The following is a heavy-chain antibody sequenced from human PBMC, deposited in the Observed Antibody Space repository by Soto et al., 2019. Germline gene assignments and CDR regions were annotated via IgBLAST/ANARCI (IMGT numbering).Heavy chain of an antibody. J-gene: IGHJ5*02. CDR3: AKERGLIPA. CDR1: GFAFSSCA. Sequence: EVQLLESGGGLVQPGGSLRLSCAASGFAFSSCAMTWVRQAPGKGLEWVSTVTPGGDSTYYADSVKGRFTISRDNSNNTWCLQMNSLRVEDTAIYYCAKERGLIPALGQGPLVTVS. CDR2: VTPGGDST. V-gene: IGHV3-23*01. D-gene: IGHD2-2*01.